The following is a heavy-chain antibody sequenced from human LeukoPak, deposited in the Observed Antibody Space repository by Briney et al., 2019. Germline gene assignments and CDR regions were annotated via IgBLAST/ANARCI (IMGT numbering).Heavy chain of an antibody. CDR3: ARDSPHCSSTSCPPPYYYYMDV. CDR2: IYASGST. Sequence: SQTLSLTCTVSGGSISSGSYYWLWIRQPSGKGLEWIERIYASGSTNYNPSLQRRVTISVDTSKNQCSLKLSSVTAADTAVYYCARDSPHCSSTSCPPPYYYYMDVWGKGTTVTVSS. J-gene: IGHJ6*03. D-gene: IGHD2-2*01. V-gene: IGHV4-61*02. CDR1: GGSISSGSYY.